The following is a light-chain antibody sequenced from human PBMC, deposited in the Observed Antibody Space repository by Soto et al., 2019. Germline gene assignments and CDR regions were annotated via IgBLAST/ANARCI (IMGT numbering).Light chain of an antibody. CDR3: CSYAGTYTYV. J-gene: IGLJ1*01. Sequence: QSVLTQPRSVSGSPGQSVTISCTGTDSNIGFYNFVSWYQQHPDKAPHLVIYDVNKRPSGVPDRFSGSKSGNTASLTISGPQADDEADYYCCSYAGTYTYVFGIGTKVTVL. V-gene: IGLV2-11*01. CDR2: DVN. CDR1: DSNIGFYNF.